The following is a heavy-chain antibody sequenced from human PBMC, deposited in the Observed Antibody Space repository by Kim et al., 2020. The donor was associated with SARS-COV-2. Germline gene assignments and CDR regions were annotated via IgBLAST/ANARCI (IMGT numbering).Heavy chain of an antibody. V-gene: IGHV3-7*03. CDR2: GNEK. Sequence: GNEKYYGDSVEGRFTISRDNAKNSLYLQMNSLRAEDTAVYYCVGEYWHFDLWGRGTLVTVSS. J-gene: IGHJ2*01. CDR3: VGEYWHFDL.